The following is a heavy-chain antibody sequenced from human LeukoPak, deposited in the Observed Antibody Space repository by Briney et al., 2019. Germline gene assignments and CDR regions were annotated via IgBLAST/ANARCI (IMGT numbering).Heavy chain of an antibody. CDR3: ARDLGLYSSSSNWFDP. CDR1: GFAFSSSA. D-gene: IGHD6-13*01. V-gene: IGHV3-23*01. J-gene: IGHJ5*02. Sequence: PGGSLRLSCAASGFAFSSSAMGWVRQAPGKGLEWVSAITGDGGITYYADSVKGRFTISRDNSKNTLYLQMNSLRAEDTAVYYCARDLGLYSSSSNWFDPWGQGTLVTVSS. CDR2: ITGDGGIT.